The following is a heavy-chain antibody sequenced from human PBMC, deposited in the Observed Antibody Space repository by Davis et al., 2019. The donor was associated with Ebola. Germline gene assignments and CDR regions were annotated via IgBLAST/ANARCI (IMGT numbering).Heavy chain of an antibody. CDR2: IIPILGIA. J-gene: IGHJ4*02. Sequence: SVKVSCKASGYTFTSYGISWVRQAPGQGLEWMGGIIPILGIANYAQKFQGRVTITADESTSTAYMELSSLRSEDTAVYYCARDLEYCSSISCYRYFDYWGQGTLVTVSS. CDR1: GYTFTSYG. V-gene: IGHV1-69*10. CDR3: ARDLEYCSSISCYRYFDY. D-gene: IGHD2-2*01.